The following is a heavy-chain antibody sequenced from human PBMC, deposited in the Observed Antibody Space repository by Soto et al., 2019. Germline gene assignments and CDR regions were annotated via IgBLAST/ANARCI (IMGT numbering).Heavy chain of an antibody. D-gene: IGHD3-22*01. CDR2: ISYDGSNK. V-gene: IGHV3-30*18. J-gene: IGHJ4*02. Sequence: VGSLRLSCAASGFTFSSYGMHCVRHSPGKWLEWVAVISYDGSNKYYADSVKGRFTISRDNSKNTLYLQMNSLRAEDTAVYYCAKDQPTPVVAPEYWGQGTLVNVSS. CDR1: GFTFSSYG. CDR3: AKDQPTPVVAPEY.